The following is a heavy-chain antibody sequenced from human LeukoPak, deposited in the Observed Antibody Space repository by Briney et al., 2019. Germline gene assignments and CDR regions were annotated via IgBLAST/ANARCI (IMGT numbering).Heavy chain of an antibody. Sequence: ASVKVSCKASGGTFSSYAISWVRQAPGQGLEWMGGIIPIFGTANYAQKFQGRVTITADESTSTAYMELSSLRSEDTAVYYCAREDYYDSGSNDYWGQGTLVTVSS. V-gene: IGHV1-69*13. CDR3: AREDYYDSGSNDY. J-gene: IGHJ4*02. CDR1: GGTFSSYA. CDR2: IIPIFGTA. D-gene: IGHD3-22*01.